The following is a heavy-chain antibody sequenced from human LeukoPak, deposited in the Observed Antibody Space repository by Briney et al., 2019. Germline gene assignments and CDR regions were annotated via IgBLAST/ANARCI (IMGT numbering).Heavy chain of an antibody. V-gene: IGHV3-11*01. Sequence: GWSLRLSCAASGCTFSDYYMSRIRQAPGKGLEWVSYISSSGSTIYYADSVKGRFTISRDNAKNSLYLQMNSLRAEDTAVYYCARLKGLWLPFDYWGHGTLVTVSS. CDR1: GCTFSDYY. D-gene: IGHD5-18*01. J-gene: IGHJ4*01. CDR3: ARLKGLWLPFDY. CDR2: ISSSGSTI.